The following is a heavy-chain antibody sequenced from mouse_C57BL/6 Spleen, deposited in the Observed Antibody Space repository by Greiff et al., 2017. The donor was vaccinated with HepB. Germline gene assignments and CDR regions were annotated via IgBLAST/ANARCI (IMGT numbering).Heavy chain of an antibody. V-gene: IGHV10-1*01. D-gene: IGHD1-1*01. CDR2: IRSKSNNYAT. CDR1: GFSFNTYA. CDR3: VRDYGSLYAMDY. Sequence: EVMLVESGGGLVQPKGSLKLSCAASGFSFNTYAMNWVRQAPGKGLEWVARIRSKSNNYATYYADSVKDRFTISRDDSESMLYLQMNNLKTEDTAMYYCVRDYGSLYAMDYWGQGTSVTVSS. J-gene: IGHJ4*01.